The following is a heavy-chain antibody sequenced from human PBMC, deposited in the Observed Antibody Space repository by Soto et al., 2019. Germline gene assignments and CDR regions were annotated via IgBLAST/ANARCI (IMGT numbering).Heavy chain of an antibody. V-gene: IGHV3-49*04. CDR2: IRSKAHGGTT. J-gene: IGHJ6*02. CDR1: GFTFGDYG. Sequence: GGSLRLSCTASGFTFGDYGMNWVRQAPGKGLEWVGFIRSKAHGGTTEYAASVKGRFTISRDDSKSIAYLQMNSLKTEDTAVYYCTRDDYGFWSGYLDVWGQGTTVTVSS. D-gene: IGHD3-3*01. CDR3: TRDDYGFWSGYLDV.